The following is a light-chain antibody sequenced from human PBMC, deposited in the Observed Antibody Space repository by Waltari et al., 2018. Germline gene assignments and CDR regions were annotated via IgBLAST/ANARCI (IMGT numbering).Light chain of an antibody. V-gene: IGKV3D-11*01. CDR1: QGVGRY. CDR3: QKKDRLPAT. Sequence: CKTSQGVGRYLMGYQLRPGQSAVLLSDGASNRATGIPVRFSGSGAGADVSFTSSTLEPGKFAVYVCQKKDRLPATFGQGTKVEIK. CDR2: GAS. J-gene: IGKJ1*01.